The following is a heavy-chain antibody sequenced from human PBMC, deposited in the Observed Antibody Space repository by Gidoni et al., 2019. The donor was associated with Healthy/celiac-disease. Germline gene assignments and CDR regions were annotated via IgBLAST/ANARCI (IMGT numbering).Heavy chain of an antibody. Sequence: EVQLLESGGGLVQPGGSLRLSCAASGFTFSCYAMSWVRKAPGKGLECVSAISGSGGSTYYADSVKGRFTISRDNSKNTLYRQMNSLRAEDTAVYYCAKDRYSSSWYPIYLGVWGQGTTVTVSS. CDR2: ISGSGGST. CDR1: GFTFSCYA. J-gene: IGHJ6*02. CDR3: AKDRYSSSWYPIYLGV. D-gene: IGHD6-13*01. V-gene: IGHV3-23*01.